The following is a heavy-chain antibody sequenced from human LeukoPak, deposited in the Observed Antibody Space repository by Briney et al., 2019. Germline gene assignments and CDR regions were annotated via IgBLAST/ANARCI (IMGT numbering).Heavy chain of an antibody. V-gene: IGHV3-23*01. CDR3: AKDSTYYGSGSGADAFDI. D-gene: IGHD3-10*01. J-gene: IGHJ3*02. CDR2: ISGSGGST. Sequence: PGGSLRLSCAASGFTFSSYAMSWVRQAPGKGLEWVSAISGSGGSTYYADSVKGRFTISRDNAKNSLYLQMNSLRAEDTALYYCAKDSTYYGSGSGADAFDIWGQGTMVTVSS. CDR1: GFTFSSYA.